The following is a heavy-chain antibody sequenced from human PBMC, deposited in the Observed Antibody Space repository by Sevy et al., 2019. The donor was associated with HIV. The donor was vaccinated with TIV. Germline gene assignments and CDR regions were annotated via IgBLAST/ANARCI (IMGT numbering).Heavy chain of an antibody. CDR3: ARSTYYYDTTGYGAFDL. J-gene: IGHJ3*01. D-gene: IGHD3-22*01. V-gene: IGHV3-20*01. CDR2: INWNGDNT. CDR1: GFTFPDYA. Sequence: GGSLRLSCAASGFTFPDYAMSWVRQPPGKGLEWVSGINWNGDNTGYGESLKGRFTISRDNAKNSLYLQIDSLRAEDTALYNCARSTYYYDTTGYGAFDLWGQGTMVTVSS.